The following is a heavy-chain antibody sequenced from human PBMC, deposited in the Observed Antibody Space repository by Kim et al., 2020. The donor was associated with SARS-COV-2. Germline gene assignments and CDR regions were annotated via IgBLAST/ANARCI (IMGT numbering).Heavy chain of an antibody. Sequence: GGSLRLSCAASGFTFSSYAMSWVRQAPGKGLEWVSAISGSGGSPDYADSVKGRFTISRDNSKNTLYLQMSSPRAEDTAVYYCAKSARNYYYFMDVWGKGTTVTVSS. CDR1: GFTFSSYA. V-gene: IGHV3-23*01. CDR2: ISGSGGSP. J-gene: IGHJ6*03. CDR3: AKSARNYYYFMDV.